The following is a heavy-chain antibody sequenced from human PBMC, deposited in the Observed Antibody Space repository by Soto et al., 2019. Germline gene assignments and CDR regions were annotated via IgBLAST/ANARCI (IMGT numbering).Heavy chain of an antibody. Sequence: SETLSLTCTVSGGSISSGGYYWSWIRQHPGKGLEWIGYIYYSGSTYYNPSLKSRVTLSVDTSKNQFSLKLSSVTAADTAVYYCARALYYYDSSGHFDYWGQGTLVTAPQ. D-gene: IGHD3-22*01. V-gene: IGHV4-31*03. CDR2: IYYSGST. CDR3: ARALYYYDSSGHFDY. CDR1: GGSISSGGYY. J-gene: IGHJ4*02.